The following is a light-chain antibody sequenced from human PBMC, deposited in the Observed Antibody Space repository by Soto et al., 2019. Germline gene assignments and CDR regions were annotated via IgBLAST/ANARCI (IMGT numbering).Light chain of an antibody. CDR2: DTS. J-gene: IGKJ2*01. CDR3: QQRSDWPLMYT. Sequence: EIVLTQSPATLSLSPGGRATLSCRASQSVGSSLAWYQQIPGQAPRLLIYDTSNRATGIPARFSGSGSETNFTLTISNLEPEDFAVYYCQQRSDWPLMYTFGQGTKV. V-gene: IGKV3-11*01. CDR1: QSVGSS.